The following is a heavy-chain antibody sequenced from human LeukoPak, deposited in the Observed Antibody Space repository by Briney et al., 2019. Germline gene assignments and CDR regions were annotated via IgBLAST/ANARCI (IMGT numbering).Heavy chain of an antibody. CDR2: INPNSGGT. CDR3: ARVDYDSSGYSHRDYFDY. Sequence: GASVKVSCKASRYTFTGYYMHWVRQAPGQGLEWMGWINPNSGGTNYAQKFQGRVTMTRDTSISTAYMELSRLRSDDTAVYYCARVDYDSSGYSHRDYFDYWGQGTLVTVSS. CDR1: RYTFTGYY. J-gene: IGHJ4*02. D-gene: IGHD3-22*01. V-gene: IGHV1-2*02.